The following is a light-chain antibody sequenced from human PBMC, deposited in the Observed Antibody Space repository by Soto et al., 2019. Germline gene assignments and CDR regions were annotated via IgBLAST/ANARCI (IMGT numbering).Light chain of an antibody. CDR2: ATS. V-gene: IGKV3-15*01. CDR3: RQYGVLPLT. J-gene: IGKJ4*01. CDR1: QSVGNN. Sequence: EIVLTQSPATLSVSPGERATLSCRASQSVGNNFAWYQQKPGQAPRLLIFATSTRGTGVPARFSGSGSGTEFTLTISSLQSEDFAVYYCRQYGVLPLTFGGGAKVEIE.